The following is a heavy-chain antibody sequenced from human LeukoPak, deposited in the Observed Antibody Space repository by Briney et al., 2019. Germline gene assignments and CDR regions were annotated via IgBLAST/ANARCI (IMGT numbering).Heavy chain of an antibody. J-gene: IGHJ4*02. CDR3: ARASYIVANDY. Sequence: ASVKVSCKASGYTFTGYYMHWVRQAPGQGLEWMGWIIPNSGGTNYAQKFQGRVTMTRDTSINTAYMELSSLRSDDTAMYYCARASYIVANDYWGQGTLVTVSS. CDR1: GYTFTGYY. D-gene: IGHD5-12*01. CDR2: IIPNSGGT. V-gene: IGHV1-2*02.